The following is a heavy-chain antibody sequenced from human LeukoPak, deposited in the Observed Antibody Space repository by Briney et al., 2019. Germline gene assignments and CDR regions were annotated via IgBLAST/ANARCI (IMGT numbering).Heavy chain of an antibody. J-gene: IGHJ5*01. CDR1: GFTFSNYW. D-gene: IGHD2/OR15-2a*01. Sequence: PGGSLRLSCEGSGFTFSNYWMGWVRQAPGKGLQWVANIKTDGSEKYYVDSVKGRFTISRDNAKNSLYLQMRSLRAEDTAVYYCVRDTENIGYDAFEFWGHGTLVTVSS. CDR2: IKTDGSEK. CDR3: VRDTENIGYDAFEF. V-gene: IGHV3-7*01.